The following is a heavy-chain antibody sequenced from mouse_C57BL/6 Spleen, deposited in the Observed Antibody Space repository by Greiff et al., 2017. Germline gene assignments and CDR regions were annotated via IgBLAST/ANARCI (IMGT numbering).Heavy chain of an antibody. V-gene: IGHV1-4*01. CDR1: GYTFTSYT. CDR2: INPSSGYT. D-gene: IGHD2-4*01. Sequence: QVHVKQSGAELARPGASVKMSCTASGYTFTSYTMHWVKQRPGQGLEWIGYINPSSGYTKYNQKFKDKATLTADKSSSTAYMQLSSLTSEDSAVYYCAIDSFAYWGQGTLVTVSA. J-gene: IGHJ3*01. CDR3: AIDSFAY.